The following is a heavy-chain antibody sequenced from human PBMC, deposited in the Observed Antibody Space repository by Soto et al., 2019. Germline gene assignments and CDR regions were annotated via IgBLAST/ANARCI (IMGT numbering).Heavy chain of an antibody. J-gene: IGHJ4*02. CDR2: IYHSGST. CDR3: ARDPIFYYARSGYGGSYFEY. CDR1: VASVTSDDYY. D-gene: IGHD3-22*01. Sequence: KTSETLSLTCAFSVASVTSDDYYWSWIRQPPGKGLEWIGYIYHSGSTYYNPSLKSRVSISIDTSQNQFSLKLTSLTAADTAVYYCARDPIFYYARSGYGGSYFEYWGQASRVIVSS. V-gene: IGHV4-30-4*01.